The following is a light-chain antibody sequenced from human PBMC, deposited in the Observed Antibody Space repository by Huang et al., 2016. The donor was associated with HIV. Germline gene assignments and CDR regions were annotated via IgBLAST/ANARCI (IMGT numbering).Light chain of an antibody. CDR3: QQYNSFPWT. Sequence: DIQMTQSPSTLSASVRDSVTIPCRAIQSIRTWLAWYQQKPGNAPKLRIYKSTNLESGVPSRFSGSRSGTEFTLTISSLQPDDFATYYCQQYNSFPWTFGQGTRVEIK. V-gene: IGKV1-5*03. CDR2: KST. CDR1: QSIRTW. J-gene: IGKJ1*01.